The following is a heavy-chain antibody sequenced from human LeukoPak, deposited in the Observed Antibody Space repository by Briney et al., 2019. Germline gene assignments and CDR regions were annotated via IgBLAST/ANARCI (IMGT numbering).Heavy chain of an antibody. Sequence: PGGSLRLSCAASGFSFSDYSMNWVRQAPGKGLEWVSFISSYSTYIYYADSLKGRFTISRDNAKNSLYLQMNSLRAEDTAVYYCARDSFAGCDSSGYSSYDYWGQGTLVTVSS. J-gene: IGHJ4*02. CDR3: ARDSFAGCDSSGYSSYDY. D-gene: IGHD3-22*01. CDR1: GFSFSDYS. CDR2: ISSYSTYI. V-gene: IGHV3-21*01.